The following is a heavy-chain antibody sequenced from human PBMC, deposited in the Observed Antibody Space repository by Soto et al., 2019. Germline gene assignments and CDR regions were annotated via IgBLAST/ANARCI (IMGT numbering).Heavy chain of an antibody. J-gene: IGHJ4*02. Sequence: ASVKVSCKASGYTFTSYGISWVRQAPGQGLEWMGWISAYNGNTNYAQKLQGRVTMTTDTSTSTAYMELRSLRSDDTAVYYCAIDDVGSSAYKPSHYSGPGTLVTVYS. CDR3: AIDDVGSSAYKPSHY. CDR2: ISAYNGNT. V-gene: IGHV1-18*01. CDR1: GYTFTSYG. D-gene: IGHD6-13*01.